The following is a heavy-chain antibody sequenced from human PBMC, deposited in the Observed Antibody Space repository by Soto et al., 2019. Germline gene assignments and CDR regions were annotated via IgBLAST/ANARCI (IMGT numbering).Heavy chain of an antibody. J-gene: IGHJ4*02. CDR1: GGSVRSGEYY. Sequence: SETLSLTCTVSGGSVRSGEYYWSWIRQSPGKALEYIGHSYYSGSAKYNPSLRGRVTTLVDRSKNQFSLFLTSVTAADTAVYFCARSYITITTGYSDSWGQGALVTVSS. D-gene: IGHD4-17*01. CDR2: SYYSGSA. V-gene: IGHV4-61*08. CDR3: ARSYITITTGYSDS.